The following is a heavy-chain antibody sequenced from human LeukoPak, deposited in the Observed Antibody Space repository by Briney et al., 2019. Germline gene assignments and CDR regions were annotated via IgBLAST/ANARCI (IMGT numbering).Heavy chain of an antibody. CDR3: ARLSDY. J-gene: IGHJ4*02. V-gene: IGHV3-30*03. CDR2: ISYDGSNK. Sequence: QPGRSLRLSCAASGFTFSSYGMHWVRQAPGKGLEWVAVISYDGSNKYYADSVKGRFTISRDNSKNTLYLQMNSLRAEDTAVYYCARLSDYWGQGTLVTVSS. CDR1: GFTFSSYG.